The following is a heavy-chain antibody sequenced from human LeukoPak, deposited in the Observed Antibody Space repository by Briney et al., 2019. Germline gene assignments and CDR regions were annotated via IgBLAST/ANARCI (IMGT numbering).Heavy chain of an antibody. CDR2: ISYDGNNR. CDR1: GFTFSSYG. V-gene: IGHV3-30*18. CDR3: AKGAVISGNYYDRFDC. J-gene: IGHJ4*02. Sequence: PGGSLRLSCAASGFTFSSYGMHWIRQAPGKGLERVAVISYDGNNRYYAGSVKGRFTVSRDSSKNTLYLQMNSLRVEDSAVYYCAKGAVISGNYYDRFDCWGQGTLVTVSS. D-gene: IGHD1-26*01.